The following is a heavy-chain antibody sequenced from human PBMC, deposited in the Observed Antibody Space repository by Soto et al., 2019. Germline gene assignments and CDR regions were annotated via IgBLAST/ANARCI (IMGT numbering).Heavy chain of an antibody. CDR3: ARDTYYGSGSPYYYYYGMDV. V-gene: IGHV4-59*01. CDR1: GGSISSYY. J-gene: IGHJ6*02. Sequence: TSETLSLTCTVSGGSISSYYWSWIRQPPGKGLEWIGYIYYSGSTNYNPSLKSRVTISVDTSKNQFSLKLSSVTAADTAVYYCARDTYYGSGSPYYYYYGMDVWGQGTTVTVSS. D-gene: IGHD3-10*01. CDR2: IYYSGST.